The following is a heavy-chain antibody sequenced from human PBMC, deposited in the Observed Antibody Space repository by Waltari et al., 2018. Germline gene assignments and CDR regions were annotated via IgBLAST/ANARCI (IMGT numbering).Heavy chain of an antibody. CDR2: TNGNGWTS. CDR1: GGPLTNNW. Sequence: QVQLQESGPGLVKPSETLSLICAVSGGPLTNNWWTWIRMPPGKGLEWVGETNGNGWTSNYNPSLKSSVIISKDTSKNHFSLSLKSVTAADTAVYYCARLSYGGPVDYWGPGVLVTVSS. D-gene: IGHD3-10*01. CDR3: ARLSYGGPVDY. V-gene: IGHV4-59*12. J-gene: IGHJ4*02.